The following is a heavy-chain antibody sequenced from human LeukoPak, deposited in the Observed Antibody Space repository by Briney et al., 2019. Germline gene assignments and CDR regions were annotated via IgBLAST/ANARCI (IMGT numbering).Heavy chain of an antibody. CDR3: AREIPTEFDC. CDR1: GYTFTSYG. CDR2: ISAYNGNT. Sequence: GASVKVSCKASGYTFTSYGISWVRQAPGQGLEWMAWISAYNGNTHYAQKFQDRITITTDTSTTTAYMEMTSLRSDDTAVYYCAREIPTEFDCWGQGTLVTVSS. D-gene: IGHD2-2*02. J-gene: IGHJ4*02. V-gene: IGHV1-18*01.